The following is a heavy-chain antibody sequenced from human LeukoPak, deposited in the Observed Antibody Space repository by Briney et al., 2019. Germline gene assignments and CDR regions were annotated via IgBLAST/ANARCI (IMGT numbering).Heavy chain of an antibody. CDR3: ARVDTAMVHHWYFDL. J-gene: IGHJ2*01. V-gene: IGHV5-51*01. CDR2: IYPGDSDT. CDR1: GYSFTNYW. Sequence: GESLKISCKGSGYSFTNYWIGWVRQMPGKGLEWMGIIYPGDSDTRYSPSFQGQVTISADKSISTAYLQWSSLKASDTAMYYCARVDTAMVHHWYFDLWGRGTLVTVSS. D-gene: IGHD5-18*01.